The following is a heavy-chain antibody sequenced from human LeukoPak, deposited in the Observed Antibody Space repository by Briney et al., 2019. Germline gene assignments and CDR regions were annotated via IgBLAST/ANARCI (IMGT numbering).Heavy chain of an antibody. CDR1: GFTFDDYG. Sequence: RAGGSLRLSCAASGFTFDDYGMSWVRQAPGKGLEWVSGINWNGGSTGYADSVKGRFTISRDSAKNSLYLQMNSLRAEDTALYYCARDRYCSSTSCENNWFDPWGQGTLVTVSS. V-gene: IGHV3-20*04. CDR2: INWNGGST. CDR3: ARDRYCSSTSCENNWFDP. D-gene: IGHD2-2*01. J-gene: IGHJ5*02.